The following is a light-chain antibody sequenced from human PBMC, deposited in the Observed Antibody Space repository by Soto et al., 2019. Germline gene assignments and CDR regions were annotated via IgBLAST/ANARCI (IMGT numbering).Light chain of an antibody. CDR3: QHSGSSPLFT. J-gene: IGKJ3*01. CDR1: QRVSSSY. CDR2: GTS. Sequence: EIVLTQSPGTLSLSPGEGATLSCRASQRVSSSYLAWYQQKPGQAPRLLLYGTSGRANGIPDRFSGSGSGTDFTLTISRLEPEDFAAYYCQHSGSSPLFTFGPGTKVDIK. V-gene: IGKV3-20*01.